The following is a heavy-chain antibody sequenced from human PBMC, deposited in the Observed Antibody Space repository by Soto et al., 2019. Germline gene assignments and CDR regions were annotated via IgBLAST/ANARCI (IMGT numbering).Heavy chain of an antibody. D-gene: IGHD3-22*01. CDR3: ARDYYDSSGRYGMDV. J-gene: IGHJ6*02. V-gene: IGHV3-74*01. CDR2: INSDGSST. Sequence: PGGSLRLSCAASGFTFSSYWMHWVRQAPGKGLVWVSRINSDGSSTSYADSVKGRFTISRDNAKNTLYLQMNSLRAEDTAVYYCARDYYDSSGRYGMDVWGQGTTVTVSS. CDR1: GFTFSSYW.